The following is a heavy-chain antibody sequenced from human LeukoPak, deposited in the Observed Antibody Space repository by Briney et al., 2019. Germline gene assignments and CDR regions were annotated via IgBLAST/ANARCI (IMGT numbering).Heavy chain of an antibody. CDR2: IKSKIHGGTI. Sequence: GGSLRLSCAASGFTFDKAWMTWVRQAPGKGLEWVGRIKSKIHGGTIDYAAPVKGRFTISRDDSENTVYLQMNSLRAEDTAVYYCAKDQATMVRGVSPHWGQGTLVTVSS. J-gene: IGHJ4*02. D-gene: IGHD3-10*01. CDR1: GFTFDKAW. V-gene: IGHV3-15*01. CDR3: AKDQATMVRGVSPH.